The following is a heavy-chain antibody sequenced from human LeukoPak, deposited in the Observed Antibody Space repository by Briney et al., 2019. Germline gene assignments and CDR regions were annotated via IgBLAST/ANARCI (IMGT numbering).Heavy chain of an antibody. D-gene: IGHD3-10*01. J-gene: IGHJ3*02. CDR3: ARITMVRGVITGAFDI. CDR2: IYPGDSDT. V-gene: IGHV5-51*01. Sequence: GESLKISCKGSGYSFTSYWIGWVRQMPGKGLEWMGIIYPGDSDTRYSPSFQGQVTISADKSISTANLQWSSLKASDTAMYYCARITMVRGVITGAFDIWGQGTMVTVSS. CDR1: GYSFTSYW.